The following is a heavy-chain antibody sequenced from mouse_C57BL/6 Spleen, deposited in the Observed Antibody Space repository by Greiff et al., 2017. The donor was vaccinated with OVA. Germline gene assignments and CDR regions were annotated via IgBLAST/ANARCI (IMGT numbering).Heavy chain of an antibody. Sequence: EVMLVESGGGLVKPGGSLKLSCAASGFTFSDYGMHWVRQAPEKGLEWVAYISSGSSTIYYADTVKGRFTISRDNAKNTLFLQMTSLRSEDTAMYYCATNGDYEGYFDYWGQGTTLTVSS. CDR1: GFTFSDYG. V-gene: IGHV5-17*01. D-gene: IGHD2-4*01. CDR3: ATNGDYEGYFDY. J-gene: IGHJ2*01. CDR2: ISSGSSTI.